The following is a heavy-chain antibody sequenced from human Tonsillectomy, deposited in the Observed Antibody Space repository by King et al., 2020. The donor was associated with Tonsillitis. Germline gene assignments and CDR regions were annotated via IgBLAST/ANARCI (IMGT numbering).Heavy chain of an antibody. D-gene: IGHD3-3*01. CDR1: GGSISRYY. V-gene: IGHV4-59*01. J-gene: IGHJ5*02. Sequence: QLQESGPGLVKPSETLSLTCIVSGGSISRYYWSWIRQSPGKGLEWIGYIDYSGSTNYNPSLKSRGTISVDTSKNQFSLKVRSVTAADTAVYYCARDFGDFWSGNWFDPWGQGTLVTVSS. CDR3: ARDFGDFWSGNWFDP. CDR2: IDYSGST.